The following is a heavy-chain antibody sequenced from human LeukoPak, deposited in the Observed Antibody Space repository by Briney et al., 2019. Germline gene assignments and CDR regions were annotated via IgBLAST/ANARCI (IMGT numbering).Heavy chain of an antibody. J-gene: IGHJ4*02. CDR2: ISSSSSTI. Sequence: GSLRLSCAASGFTFSTYSMNWVRQAPGKGLEWVSYISSSSSTIYYADSVKGRFTISRDNAKNSLYLQMNILRAEDTAVYYCVKFSNRNQYDSSGYPDSWGQGTLVTVSS. CDR1: GFTFSTYS. CDR3: VKFSNRNQYDSSGYPDS. D-gene: IGHD3-22*01. V-gene: IGHV3-48*01.